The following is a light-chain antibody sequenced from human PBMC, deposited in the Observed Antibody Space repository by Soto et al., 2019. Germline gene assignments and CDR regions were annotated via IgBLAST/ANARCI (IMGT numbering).Light chain of an antibody. V-gene: IGLV2-14*01. CDR1: SSDVGGYNY. Sequence: SALTQPASVSGSPGQSITISCTGTSSDVGGYNYVSWYQQHPGKAPKLMIYDVSYRPSGISNRFSGSMSGNTASLTISGLQAEDESDYYCSSYTSSRLGVFGTGTKVTVL. J-gene: IGLJ1*01. CDR2: DVS. CDR3: SSYTSSRLGV.